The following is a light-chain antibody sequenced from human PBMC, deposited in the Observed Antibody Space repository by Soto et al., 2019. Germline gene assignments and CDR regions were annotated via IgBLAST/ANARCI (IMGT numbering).Light chain of an antibody. V-gene: IGLV2-23*02. CDR3: CSYAGSSTPLI. Sequence: QSALTQPASVSGAPGQSITISCTGNSSEVGSYNLVSWYQQHPGKAPKLMIYEVSKRPSGVSNRFSGSKSGNTASLTISGLQAEDEADYYCCSYAGSSTPLIFGTGTKVTVL. CDR1: SSEVGSYNL. CDR2: EVS. J-gene: IGLJ1*01.